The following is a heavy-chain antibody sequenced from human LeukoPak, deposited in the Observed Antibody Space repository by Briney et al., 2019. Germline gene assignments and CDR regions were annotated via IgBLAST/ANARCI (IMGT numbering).Heavy chain of an antibody. CDR1: GYTFTSYA. CDR3: ARAPPDFWSGYSNNWFDP. V-gene: IGHV7-4-1*02. Sequence: EASVKVSCKASGYTFTSYAMNWVRQAPGQGLEWMGWINTNTGNPTYAQGFTGRFVFSLDTSVSTAYLQISSLKAEDTAVYYCARAPPDFWSGYSNNWFDPWGQGTLVTVSS. J-gene: IGHJ5*02. D-gene: IGHD3-3*01. CDR2: INTNTGNP.